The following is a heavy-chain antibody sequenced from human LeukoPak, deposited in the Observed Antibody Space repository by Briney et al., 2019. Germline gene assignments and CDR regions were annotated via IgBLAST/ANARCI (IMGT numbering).Heavy chain of an antibody. CDR3: ARGLRYFDWLSHYYYYYYMDV. CDR1: GGSISSNNYY. Sequence: PSETLSLTCTVSGGSISSNNYYWAWIRQPPGKGLEWIGSIYYVGSTYYNPSLKSRVTISVDTSKKQFSLKLSSVTAADTALYYCARGLRYFDWLSHYYYYYYMDVWGKGTTVTISS. D-gene: IGHD3-9*01. CDR2: IYYVGST. J-gene: IGHJ6*03. V-gene: IGHV4-39*01.